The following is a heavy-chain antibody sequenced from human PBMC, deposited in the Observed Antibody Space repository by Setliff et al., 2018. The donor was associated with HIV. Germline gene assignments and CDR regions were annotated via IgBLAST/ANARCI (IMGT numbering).Heavy chain of an antibody. CDR1: GGSISSGSYY. Sequence: SETLSLTCTVSGGSISSGSYYWSWIRQPAGKGLEWIGHIYTDGSTNFNPSLRSRVTISADTPKNQLSLKLTSVTAADTAVYYCAMLDTSDYFRNNWFDSWGQGTLVTVSS. D-gene: IGHD3-22*01. V-gene: IGHV4-61*09. CDR3: AMLDTSDYFRNNWFDS. CDR2: IYTDGST. J-gene: IGHJ5*01.